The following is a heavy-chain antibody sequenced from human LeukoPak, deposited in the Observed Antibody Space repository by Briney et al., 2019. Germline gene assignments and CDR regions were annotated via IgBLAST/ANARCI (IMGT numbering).Heavy chain of an antibody. CDR2: IRSKAYGGTT. CDR3: TRVWGGAARGYYYYMDV. D-gene: IGHD6-6*01. Sequence: PGGSLRLSCTASGFTFGDYAMSWVRQAPGKGLEWVGFIRSKAYGGTTEYAASVKGRFTISRDDSKSIAYLQMNSLETEDTAVYYCTRVWGGAARGYYYYMDVWGKGTTVTVSS. CDR1: GFTFGDYA. J-gene: IGHJ6*03. V-gene: IGHV3-49*04.